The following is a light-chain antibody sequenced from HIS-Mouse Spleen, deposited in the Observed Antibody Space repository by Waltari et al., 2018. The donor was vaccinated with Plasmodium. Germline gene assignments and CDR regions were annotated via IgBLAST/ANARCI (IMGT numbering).Light chain of an antibody. CDR3: YSTDSSGNHRV. CDR1: ALPKQY. J-gene: IGLJ3*02. Sequence: SYELTQPPSVSVSPGHTARIPCSGDALPKQYAYWYQQKSGQAPGLVIDEDSKRPSGIPERVSGSSSGTMATLTISGAQVEDEADYYCYSTDSSGNHRVFGGGTKLTVL. V-gene: IGLV3-10*01. CDR2: EDS.